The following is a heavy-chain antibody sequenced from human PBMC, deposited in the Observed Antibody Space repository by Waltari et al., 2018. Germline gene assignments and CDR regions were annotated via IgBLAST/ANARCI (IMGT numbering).Heavy chain of an antibody. Sequence: QVQLQESGPGLVKPSETLSLTCAVSGYSIRHDYYWVWIRQPPGKGLEWIGNIHHGGNTYYNPSLKSRVTISLDTSKNQFSLELSSLTAADTAVYYCARGQGYWGQGTLVTVSS. CDR1: GYSIRHDYY. CDR3: ARGQGY. J-gene: IGHJ4*02. CDR2: IHHGGNT. V-gene: IGHV4-38-2*01.